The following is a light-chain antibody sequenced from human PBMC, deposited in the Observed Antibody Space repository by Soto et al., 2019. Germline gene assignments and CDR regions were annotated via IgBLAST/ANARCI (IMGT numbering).Light chain of an antibody. CDR1: QSISIY. CDR3: QQTYTTPEIT. J-gene: IGKJ5*01. CDR2: GAS. V-gene: IGKV1-39*01. Sequence: DIQMTQSPSSLSASVGYRVTITCLASQSISIYLNWYQLKPGKAPNLLMYGASYLKSGVPTRFSGSGSGTDFTITISSLQPEDFAIYYCQQTYTTPEITFGQGTRLEIK.